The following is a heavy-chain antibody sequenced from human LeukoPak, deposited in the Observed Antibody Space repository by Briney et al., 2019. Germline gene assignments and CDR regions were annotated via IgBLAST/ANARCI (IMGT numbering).Heavy chain of an antibody. V-gene: IGHV3-66*01. Sequence: GGSLRLSCAASGFTVSSNYMSWVRQAPGKGLEWVSVIYSGGNTYYADSVKGRFTISRDNSKNTVSLQMNRLRDEDTAVYFCAVSRIVGAVDVFDMWGQGTMVTVSS. J-gene: IGHJ3*02. CDR3: AVSRIVGAVDVFDM. CDR2: IYSGGNT. D-gene: IGHD1-26*01. CDR1: GFTVSSNY.